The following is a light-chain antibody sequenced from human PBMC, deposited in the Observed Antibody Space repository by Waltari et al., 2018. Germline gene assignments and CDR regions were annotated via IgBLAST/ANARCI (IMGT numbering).Light chain of an antibody. V-gene: IGKV1-5*03. Sequence: DIQMTQSPSSLSASVGDRVTITCRVSQSLSVWLAWYQQKPGRAPKLLIYSASNLEDGVPSRFSGSGSGTEFTLTISSLQPDDFGTYYCQQYRTYPYTFGQGTNLEIK. J-gene: IGKJ2*01. CDR3: QQYRTYPYT. CDR2: SAS. CDR1: QSLSVW.